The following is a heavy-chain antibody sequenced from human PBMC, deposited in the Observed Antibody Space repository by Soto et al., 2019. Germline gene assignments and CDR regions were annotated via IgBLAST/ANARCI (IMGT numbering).Heavy chain of an antibody. CDR1: GYTFTSYG. CDR2: ISAYNGNT. D-gene: IGHD3-22*01. J-gene: IGHJ4*02. Sequence: ASVKVSCKASGYTFTSYGISWVRQAPGQGLEWMGWISAYNGNTNYAQKLQGRVTMTTDTSTSTAYMELRSLRSDDTAVYYCARDKECARYYYDSSGYYPDYWGQGTLVTVSS. CDR3: ARDKECARYYYDSSGYYPDY. V-gene: IGHV1-18*04.